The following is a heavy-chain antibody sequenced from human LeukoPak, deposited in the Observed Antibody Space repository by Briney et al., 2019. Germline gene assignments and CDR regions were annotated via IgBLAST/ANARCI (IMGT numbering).Heavy chain of an antibody. D-gene: IGHD6-19*01. CDR2: IYSAGNT. Sequence: PGGSLRLSCVASGFTVSSNYMSWVRQAPGKGLEWVSVIYSAGNTYYADSVKGRFTISRHNSKNTLYLQMNRLRVEDTAVYYCVRGGTPGYSSGRIDYWGQGTLVTVSS. CDR1: GFTVSSNY. CDR3: VRGGTPGYSSGRIDY. V-gene: IGHV3-53*04. J-gene: IGHJ4*02.